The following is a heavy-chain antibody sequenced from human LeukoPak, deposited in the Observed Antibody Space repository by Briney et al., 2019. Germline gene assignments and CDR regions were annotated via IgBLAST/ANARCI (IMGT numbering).Heavy chain of an antibody. CDR1: GFTFSSYA. V-gene: IGHV3-66*01. D-gene: IGHD6-19*01. J-gene: IGHJ4*02. CDR2: IYSGGDT. CDR3: ARERNLEIAVAGTIFDY. Sequence: PGRSLRLSCAASGFTFSSYAMHWVRQAPGKGLEWVSVIYSGGDTYYADSVKGRFTISRDNSKNMIYLEMSSLKAEDTAVYYCARERNLEIAVAGTIFDYWGQGTLVTVSS.